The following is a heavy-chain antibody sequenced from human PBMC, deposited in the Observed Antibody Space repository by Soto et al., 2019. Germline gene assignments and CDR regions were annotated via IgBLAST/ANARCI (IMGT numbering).Heavy chain of an antibody. Sequence: EVQLVESGGGLVQPGGSLRLSCAASGFTLSSYSMNWVRPAPGKGLEWVSYISSSSSTIYYADSVKGRFTISRDNAKNSLWLQMNSLRDEDTAVYYCARGGAYKIDYWGQGTLVTVSS. CDR2: ISSSSSTI. J-gene: IGHJ4*02. CDR1: GFTLSSYS. V-gene: IGHV3-48*02. D-gene: IGHD1-20*01. CDR3: ARGGAYKIDY.